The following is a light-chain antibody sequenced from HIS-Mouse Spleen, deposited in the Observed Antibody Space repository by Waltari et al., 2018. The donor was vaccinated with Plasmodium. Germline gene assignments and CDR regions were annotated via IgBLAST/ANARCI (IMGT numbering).Light chain of an antibody. CDR3: QSADSSGTPNWV. CDR1: ALPTQG. J-gene: IGLJ3*02. V-gene: IGLV3-25*03. Sequence: SYELTQPPSVSVSPAQTARITCSGAALPTQGAYGYQQKPGHAPVLVIYKDSERPSGIPERFSGSSSGTTVTLTISGVQAEDAADYYCQSADSSGTPNWVFGGGTKLTVL. CDR2: KDS.